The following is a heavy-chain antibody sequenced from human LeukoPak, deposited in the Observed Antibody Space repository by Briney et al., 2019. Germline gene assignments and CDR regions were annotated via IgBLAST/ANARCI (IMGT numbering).Heavy chain of an antibody. Sequence: PSEILSLTCTVSGDSTSNFYWNWIRQSPGKRLEWIGNIHYSGSSVYNPSLKSRGTISIDTSRRQFFLKLNSVTAADTAVYFCALAPNSNWFDFWGPGTLVTVSS. D-gene: IGHD2-8*01. CDR2: IHYSGSS. J-gene: IGHJ5*01. CDR3: ALAPNSNWFDF. CDR1: GDSTSNFY. V-gene: IGHV4-59*08.